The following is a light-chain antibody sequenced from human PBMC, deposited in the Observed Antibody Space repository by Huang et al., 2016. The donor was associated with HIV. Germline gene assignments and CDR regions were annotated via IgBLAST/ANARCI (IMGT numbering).Light chain of an antibody. V-gene: IGKV3-15*01. CDR2: GAS. Sequence: EIVMTQSPATLSVSPGERATISCRASQSVSSNLAWYQQKPGQAPRLLIYGASTRTTDIPARLSGGGSGPAFTLTISSLQSEDFAVYYCQQYNNWPPFTFGPGTKVDIK. CDR1: QSVSSN. CDR3: QQYNNWPPFT. J-gene: IGKJ3*01.